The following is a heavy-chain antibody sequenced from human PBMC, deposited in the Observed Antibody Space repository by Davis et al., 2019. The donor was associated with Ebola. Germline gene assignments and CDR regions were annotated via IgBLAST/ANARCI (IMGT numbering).Heavy chain of an antibody. CDR3: ARDQTLVGATTYYGMDV. CDR2: INPNSGGT. CDR1: GYTFTGYY. J-gene: IGHJ6*02. Sequence: AASVKVSCKASGYTFTGYYMHWVRQAPGQGLEWMGRINPNSGGTNYAQKFQGRVTITRDTSASTAYMELSSLRSEDTAVYYCARDQTLVGATTYYGMDVWGQGTTVTVSS. D-gene: IGHD1-26*01. V-gene: IGHV1-2*06.